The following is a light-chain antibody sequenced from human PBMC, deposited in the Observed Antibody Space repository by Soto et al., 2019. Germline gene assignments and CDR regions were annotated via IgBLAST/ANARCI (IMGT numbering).Light chain of an antibody. CDR1: ASNVGTHF. J-gene: IGLJ2*01. V-gene: IGLV1-51*01. Sequence: QSVLTQPPSVSAAPGQRVTISCSGSASNVGTHFVSWYQHLPGAAPKLLIYDNDERPSEIPDRFSGSKSDTSATLTITGRQTGDEADYYCGTWDSGLTAGVFGGGTKLTVL. CDR2: DND. CDR3: GTWDSGLTAGV.